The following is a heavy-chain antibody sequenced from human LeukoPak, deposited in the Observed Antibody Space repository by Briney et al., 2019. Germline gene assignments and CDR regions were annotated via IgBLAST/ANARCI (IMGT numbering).Heavy chain of an antibody. D-gene: IGHD3-16*02. CDR3: ARDKLGLGELSLYDQ. Sequence: ASVKVSCKASGYTLTGYYMHWVRQAPGQGLEWMGWMNPNSGGTKYRGRVTMTRDTSISTAYMELSRLRSDDTAMYYCARDKLGLGELSLYDQWGQGTLVTVFS. J-gene: IGHJ5*02. CDR2: MNPNSGGT. CDR1: GYTLTGYY. V-gene: IGHV1-2*02.